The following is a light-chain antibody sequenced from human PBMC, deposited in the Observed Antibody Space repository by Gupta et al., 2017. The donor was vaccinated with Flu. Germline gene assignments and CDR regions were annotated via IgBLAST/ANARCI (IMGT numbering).Light chain of an antibody. CDR1: SGHSRYA. CDR3: QTGGISNNWV. CDR2: VNIDGSH. V-gene: IGLV4-69*01. J-gene: IGLJ3*02. Sequence: QVVLPQSPSAAASLGASVKLTCTLSSGHSRYAIAWHQKHPQKGPRFLMKVNIDGSHAKGVGIPDRFSGSSSGTECYLTISSLQSEDEADYYCQTGGISNNWVFGGGTRLTVL.